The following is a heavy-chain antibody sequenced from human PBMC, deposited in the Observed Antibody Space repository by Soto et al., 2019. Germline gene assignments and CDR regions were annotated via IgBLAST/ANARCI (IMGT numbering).Heavy chain of an antibody. CDR2: ISAGGDST. D-gene: IGHD6-13*01. CDR3: AKAMVAAAGTGALAI. V-gene: IGHV3-23*01. J-gene: IGHJ3*02. CDR1: AFTFSSYA. Sequence: GGSLRLSCAASAFTFSSYAMTWVRQAPGKGLDWVSAISAGGDSTNYADSVQGRFTISRDNSKNTLYLQMNSLRAEDTAVYYCAKAMVAAAGTGALAIWGQGTMVTVSS.